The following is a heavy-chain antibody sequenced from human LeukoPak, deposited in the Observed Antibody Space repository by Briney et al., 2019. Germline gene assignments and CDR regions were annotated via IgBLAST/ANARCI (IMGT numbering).Heavy chain of an antibody. CDR1: GGSFSGYY. Sequence: PSETLSLTCAVYGGSFSGYYWSWIRQPPGKGLEWIGEINHSGSTNYNPSLKSRVTISVDTSKNQFSLKLNSVTAADTAVYYCARGGGGSSTVTTYWFDPWGQGALVTVSS. V-gene: IGHV4-34*01. J-gene: IGHJ5*02. CDR2: INHSGST. CDR3: ARGGGGSSTVTTYWFDP. D-gene: IGHD4-17*01.